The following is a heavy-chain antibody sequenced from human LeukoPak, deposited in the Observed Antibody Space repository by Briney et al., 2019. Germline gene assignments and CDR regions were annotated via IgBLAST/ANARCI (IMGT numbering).Heavy chain of an antibody. J-gene: IGHJ4*02. D-gene: IGHD2-15*01. CDR1: GFTFSDYY. CDR2: ISASGGST. V-gene: IGHV3-23*01. Sequence: GGSLRLSCAVSGFTFSDYYMSWIRQAPGKGLEWVSVISASGGSTYYADSVRGRFIISRDSSKNTVFLQMNSLRADDTAVYYCAKSGVGYCSIGSCYYVDYWGQGTLVTVSS. CDR3: AKSGVGYCSIGSCYYVDY.